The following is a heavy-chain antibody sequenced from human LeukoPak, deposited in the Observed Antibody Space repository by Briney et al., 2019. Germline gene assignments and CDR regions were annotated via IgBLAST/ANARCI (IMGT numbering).Heavy chain of an antibody. CDR1: GFTFSSYS. CDR3: AKACTTAVRQPFDS. D-gene: IGHD1-1*01. CDR2: ISGSSGTT. V-gene: IGHV3-23*01. J-gene: IGHJ4*02. Sequence: GGSLRLSCAASGFTFSSYSMSWVRQAPGKGLEWISVISGSSGTTFYADSVKGRFTISRDNSKNTLDLQMKSLRAKDTAIYYCAKACTTAVRQPFDSWGQGTLVTVSS.